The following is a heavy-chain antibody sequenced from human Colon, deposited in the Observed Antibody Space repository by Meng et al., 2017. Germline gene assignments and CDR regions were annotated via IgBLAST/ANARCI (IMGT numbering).Heavy chain of an antibody. D-gene: IGHD2/OR15-2a*01. CDR1: GFTFTPAC. V-gene: IGHV3-15*01. CDR3: GTDIYD. J-gene: IGHJ4*02. CDR2: FQSSMDGGTT. Sequence: GERRGVRCAASGFTFTPACRTGVGRTPGRGVEWVGRFQSSMDGGTTDYAAPGKGRFTISRDDSKSTLYLQMNSLKIEDTAMYYCGTDIYDWGQGTLVTVSS.